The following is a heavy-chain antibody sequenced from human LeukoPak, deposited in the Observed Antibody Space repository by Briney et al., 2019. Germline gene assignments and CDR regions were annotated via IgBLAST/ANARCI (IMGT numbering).Heavy chain of an antibody. CDR2: IGDSGGST. CDR1: GFTFSSYA. V-gene: IGHV3-23*01. J-gene: IGHJ4*02. D-gene: IGHD1-26*01. Sequence: GGSLRLSCAASGFTFSSYAMSWVRQAPGRGLEWVSDIGDSGGSTYYVDSVQGRFTISRDNSRNTLYLQMNSLRAEDTAMYYCAKRKSSGTYPGFDYWGQGTLVTVSS. CDR3: AKRKSSGTYPGFDY.